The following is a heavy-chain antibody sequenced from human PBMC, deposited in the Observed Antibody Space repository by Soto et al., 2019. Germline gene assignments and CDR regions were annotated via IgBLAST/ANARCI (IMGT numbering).Heavy chain of an antibody. Sequence: SVKVSCKASGGTFSSYAISWVRQAPGQGPEWMGGIIPIFGTANSAQKFQGRVTITADESTSTAYMELSSLRSEDTAVYYCARSPKHYDSSGYYPNWGQGTLVTVAS. D-gene: IGHD3-22*01. V-gene: IGHV1-69*13. CDR2: IIPIFGTA. J-gene: IGHJ4*02. CDR3: ARSPKHYDSSGYYPN. CDR1: GGTFSSYA.